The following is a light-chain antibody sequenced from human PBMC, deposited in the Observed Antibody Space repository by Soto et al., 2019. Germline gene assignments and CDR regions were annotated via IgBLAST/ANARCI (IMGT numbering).Light chain of an antibody. Sequence: QSVLTQPRSVSGSPGQSVTISCTGTSSDVGGYNYVSWYQQHPGKAPKLMIYDVSKRPSGVPDRFSGSKSGNTASLTISGLQAEDEADYYCSSYAGSSNVFGTGTKATVL. CDR2: DVS. J-gene: IGLJ1*01. CDR1: SSDVGGYNY. CDR3: SSYAGSSNV. V-gene: IGLV2-11*01.